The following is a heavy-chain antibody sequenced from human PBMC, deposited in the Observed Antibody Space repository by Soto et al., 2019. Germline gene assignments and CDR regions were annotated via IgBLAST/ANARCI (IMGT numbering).Heavy chain of an antibody. Sequence: ASVKVSCKASGCTFSSYAISWVRQAPGQGLEWMGGIIPIFGTANYAQKFQGRVTITADESTSTAYMELSSLRSEDTAVYYCARDYEYYDSSPNANDAFDIWGQGTMVTVSS. V-gene: IGHV1-69*13. CDR3: ARDYEYYDSSPNANDAFDI. D-gene: IGHD3-22*01. CDR1: GCTFSSYA. CDR2: IIPIFGTA. J-gene: IGHJ3*02.